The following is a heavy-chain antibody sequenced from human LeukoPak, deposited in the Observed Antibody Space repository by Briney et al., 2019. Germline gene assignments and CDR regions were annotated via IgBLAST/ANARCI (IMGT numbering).Heavy chain of an antibody. CDR3: ARHLAWRDAFNI. D-gene: IGHD1-1*01. Sequence: GESLRISCKGSGYSFSSYWIGWVRQMPGEGLEWMGIIYPGDSDTRYSPSFQGQVTISADKSISTAYLQWSSLQASDTAMYYCARHLAWRDAFNIWGQGTMVTVSS. J-gene: IGHJ3*02. CDR2: IYPGDSDT. V-gene: IGHV5-51*01. CDR1: GYSFSSYW.